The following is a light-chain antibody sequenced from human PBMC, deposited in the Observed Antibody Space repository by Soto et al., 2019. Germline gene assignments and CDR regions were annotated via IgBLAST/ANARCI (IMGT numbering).Light chain of an antibody. CDR1: QSITSN. CDR2: AAS. CDR3: QQYGSSPPRT. Sequence: EIVMTQSPATLSVSPGERATLSCRASQSITSNLAWYQQKPGQAPRLLIYAASTRATGVPARFSASGSGADFTLSISRLEPEDFAVYYCQQYGSSPPRTFGQGTKVDIK. V-gene: IGKV3-15*01. J-gene: IGKJ1*01.